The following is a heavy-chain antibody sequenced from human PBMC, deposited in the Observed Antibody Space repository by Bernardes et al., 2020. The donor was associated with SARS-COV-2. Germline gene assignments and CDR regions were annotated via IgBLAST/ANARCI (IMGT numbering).Heavy chain of an antibody. Sequence: GGSLRLSCAASGFAFGMSAMGWVRQAPGKGLQWVSGISGTGTTKYYADSVKGRFTISRDNSKNTHYLQMNSLRVDDTATYYCTKLPSIQLWAGNNWFDPWDQGIPVTVSS. CDR2: ISGTGTTK. CDR1: GFAFGMSA. CDR3: TKLPSIQLWAGNNWFDP. D-gene: IGHD5-18*01. J-gene: IGHJ5*02. V-gene: IGHV3-23*01.